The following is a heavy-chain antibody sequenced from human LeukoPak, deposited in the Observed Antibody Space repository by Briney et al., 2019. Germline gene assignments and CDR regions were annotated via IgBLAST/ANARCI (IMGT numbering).Heavy chain of an antibody. CDR1: GFTFYDYA. J-gene: IGHJ3*02. Sequence: GGSLRLSCAASGFTFYDYAMHWVRQAPGKGLEWVSGISWNSGSIAYADSVKGRFTISRDNAKNSLDLQMNSLRAEDMALYYCAKDLAAEYSSGLGAFDIWGQGTMVTVSS. V-gene: IGHV3-9*03. D-gene: IGHD6-19*01. CDR2: ISWNSGSI. CDR3: AKDLAAEYSSGLGAFDI.